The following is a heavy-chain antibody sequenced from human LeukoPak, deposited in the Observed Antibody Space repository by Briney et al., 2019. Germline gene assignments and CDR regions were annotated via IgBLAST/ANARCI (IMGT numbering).Heavy chain of an antibody. D-gene: IGHD2-2*01. J-gene: IGHJ4*02. CDR3: ARGEYQLLFDY. CDR2: ISAYNGNT. CDR1: GGTFSSYA. V-gene: IGHV1-18*01. Sequence: ASVKVSCKASGGTFSSYAISWVRQAPGQGLEWMGWISAYNGNTNYAQKLQGRVTMTTDTSTSTAYMELRSLRSDDAAVYYCARGEYQLLFDYWGQGTLVTVSS.